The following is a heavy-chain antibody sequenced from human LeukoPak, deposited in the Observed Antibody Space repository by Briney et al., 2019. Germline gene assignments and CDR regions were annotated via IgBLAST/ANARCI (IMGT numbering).Heavy chain of an antibody. CDR1: GFTSSSYG. CDR2: ISYDGSNK. CDR3: AKDHSSGDAFDI. J-gene: IGHJ3*02. V-gene: IGHV3-30*18. D-gene: IGHD6-19*01. Sequence: GGSLRLSCAASGFTSSSYGMHWVRQAPGKGLEWVAVISYDGSNKYYADSVKGRFTISRDNSKNTLYLQMNSLRAEDTAVYYCAKDHSSGDAFDIWGQGTMVTVSS.